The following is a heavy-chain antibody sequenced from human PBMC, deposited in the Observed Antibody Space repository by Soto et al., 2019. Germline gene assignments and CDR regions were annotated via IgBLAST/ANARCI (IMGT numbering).Heavy chain of an antibody. Sequence: SETLSLTCAVYGGSFSGYYWNWIRQPPGKGLEWIGEIDHSGYTNYNPSLKSRVTISVDTSKNQFSLKLSSVTAVDTAVYYCARVKYDDIGYYLDHWGQGTLVTVSS. D-gene: IGHD3-22*01. CDR2: IDHSGYT. V-gene: IGHV4-34*01. CDR3: ARVKYDDIGYYLDH. CDR1: GGSFSGYY. J-gene: IGHJ4*02.